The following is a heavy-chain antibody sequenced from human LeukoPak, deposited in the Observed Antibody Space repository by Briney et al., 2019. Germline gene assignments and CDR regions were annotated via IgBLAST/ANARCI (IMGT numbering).Heavy chain of an antibody. Sequence: SVKVSCKASGGTFSSYAISWVRQAPGQGLEWMGGIIPIFGTANYAQKFQGRVTITADESTSTAYMELSSLRSEDTAVYYCARGASDPDWFDPWGQGTLVTVSS. CDR2: IIPIFGTA. CDR3: ARGASDPDWFDP. J-gene: IGHJ5*02. V-gene: IGHV1-69*13. CDR1: GGTFSSYA.